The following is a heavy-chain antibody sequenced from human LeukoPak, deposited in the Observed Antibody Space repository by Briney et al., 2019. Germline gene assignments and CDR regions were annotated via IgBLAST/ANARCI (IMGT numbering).Heavy chain of an antibody. Sequence: GGSLRLSCAASGFAVSTNYMTWVRQAPGKGLEWVSLIYAGETTSYADSVKDRFSISRGTPRNTLYLEMNPLRVEDTAVYYCARGISGDAFDIWGQGTRVTVSS. V-gene: IGHV3-66*01. CDR2: IYAGETT. CDR3: ARGISGDAFDI. J-gene: IGHJ3*02. CDR1: GFAVSTNY.